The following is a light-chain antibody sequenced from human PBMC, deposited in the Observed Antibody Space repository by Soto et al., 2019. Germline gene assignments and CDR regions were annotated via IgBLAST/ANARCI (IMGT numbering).Light chain of an antibody. CDR1: SRDIGGYNY. Sequence: QAVVTQPASVSGSPGQSITISCTGTSRDIGGYNYVSWYQQHPGKAPKLMIFDVSNRPSGVSNRFSGSKSGNTASLTISGLQAEDEADYHCSSYTSGSTLVVFGGGTKVTVL. CDR2: DVS. CDR3: SSYTSGSTLVV. V-gene: IGLV2-14*03. J-gene: IGLJ2*01.